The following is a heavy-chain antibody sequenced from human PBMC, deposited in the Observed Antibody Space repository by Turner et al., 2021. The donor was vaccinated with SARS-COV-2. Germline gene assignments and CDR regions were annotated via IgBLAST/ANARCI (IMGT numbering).Heavy chain of an antibody. CDR3: ARGELWSFSSYDN. V-gene: IGHV1-46*03. Sequence: QVQLVQSGAEVKKPGASVKVSCKASGYIFINYYIHWVRQAPGQGLEWVGISNPSGGGTRYAQKFRGRVTMTRDTATSTVSMELSSLRSEDTAVYYCARGELWSFSSYDNGGQGTLVTVSS. J-gene: IGHJ4*02. CDR2: SNPSGGGT. CDR1: GYIFINYY. D-gene: IGHD3-10*01.